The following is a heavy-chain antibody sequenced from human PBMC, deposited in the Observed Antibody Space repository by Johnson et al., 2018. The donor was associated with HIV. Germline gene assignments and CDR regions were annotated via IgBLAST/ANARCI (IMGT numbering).Heavy chain of an antibody. CDR1: GFTFSSYL. CDR3: ARELYDILTGSPGAFDI. D-gene: IGHD3-9*01. V-gene: IGHV3-7*03. CDR2: IKQDGSEK. J-gene: IGHJ3*02. Sequence: EQLVESGGGLVQPGGSLRLSCAASGFTFSSYLMSWVRQAPGKGLEWVANIKQDGSEKYYVDSVKGRFTISRDNAKNSLYLQMNSLRAEDTAVYYCARELYDILTGSPGAFDIWGQGTMVTVSS.